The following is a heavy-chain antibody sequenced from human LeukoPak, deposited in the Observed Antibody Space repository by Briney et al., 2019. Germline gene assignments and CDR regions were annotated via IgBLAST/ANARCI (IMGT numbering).Heavy chain of an antibody. V-gene: IGHV3-74*01. J-gene: IGHJ4*02. Sequence: GGSLRLSCAGSEFTFGSHAMNWVRQAPGKGLEWVSRINSDGSSTSYADSVKGRFTISRDNAKNTLYLQMNSLRAEDTAVYYCARGKRGYSYGFDYWGQGTLVTVSS. CDR3: ARGKRGYSYGFDY. D-gene: IGHD5-18*01. CDR2: INSDGSST. CDR1: EFTFGSHA.